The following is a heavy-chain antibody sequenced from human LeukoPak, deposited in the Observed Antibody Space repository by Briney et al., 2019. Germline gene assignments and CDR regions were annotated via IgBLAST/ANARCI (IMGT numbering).Heavy chain of an antibody. V-gene: IGHV3-23*01. CDR2: ISGSGGTT. CDR1: GFTFSNFA. CDR3: AKDEIWNDFDF. J-gene: IGHJ3*01. Sequence: GGSLRLSCAASGFTFSNFAMSWVRQAPGKGLDWVSTISGSGGTTYYADSVRGRFTISRDNSKNTLYLQMNSLRAEDTAIYYCAKDEIWNDFDFWGQGTMVAVSS. D-gene: IGHD1-1*01.